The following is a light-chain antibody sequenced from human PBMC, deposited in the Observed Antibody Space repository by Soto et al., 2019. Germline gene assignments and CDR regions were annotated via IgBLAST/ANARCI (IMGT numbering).Light chain of an antibody. CDR3: LQDYTTPYT. Sequence: DIQVTQSPSSLSASVGDRITITCRASQGLSNGLSWYQQKPGQAPTLLIYAASNLESGVPSRFSGSGSGRDFTLAISSLQPEDVATYYCLQDYTTPYTFGQGTKLEIK. CDR1: QGLSNG. CDR2: AAS. V-gene: IGKV1-27*01. J-gene: IGKJ2*01.